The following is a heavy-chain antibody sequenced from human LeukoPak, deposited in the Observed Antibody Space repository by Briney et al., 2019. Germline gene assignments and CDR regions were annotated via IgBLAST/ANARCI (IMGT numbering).Heavy chain of an antibody. V-gene: IGHV1-18*04. J-gene: IGHJ5*02. CDR1: GYTFTSYG. D-gene: IGHD5-18*01. Sequence: ASVKVSCKASGYTFTSYGISWVRQAPGQGLEWMGWISAYNGNTKYAQKLQGRVTMTTDTSTSTAYMELRSLRSDDTAVYYCARHPGLRYSYGVEYWFDPWGQGTLVTVSS. CDR3: ARHPGLRYSYGVEYWFDP. CDR2: ISAYNGNT.